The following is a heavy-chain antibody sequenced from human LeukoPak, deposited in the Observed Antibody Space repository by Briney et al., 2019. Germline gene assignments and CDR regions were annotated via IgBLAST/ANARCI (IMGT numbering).Heavy chain of an antibody. CDR3: TTFYHEYSPY. J-gene: IGHJ4*02. CDR2: IKSNADGGTP. CDR1: GFSFMNAW. D-gene: IGHD2/OR15-2a*01. Sequence: GGSLRLSCAASGFSFMNAWMIWVRQAPGKGLEWVGRIKSNADGGTPDYAAPARGRFTISRDDSKNTLCLQMNSLKTEDTAVYYCTTFYHEYSPYWGRGTLVTVSP. V-gene: IGHV3-15*01.